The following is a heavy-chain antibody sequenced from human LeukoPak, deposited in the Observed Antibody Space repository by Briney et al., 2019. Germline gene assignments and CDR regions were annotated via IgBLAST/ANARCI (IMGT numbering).Heavy chain of an antibody. CDR2: ISWNSGSI. J-gene: IGHJ3*02. CDR1: GFTFDDYA. Sequence: GGSLRLSCAASGFTFDDYAMHWVRQAPGKGLEWVSGISWNSGSIGYADSVKGRFTISRDNGKNSLYLQMNSLRAEDTALYYCAKDKGVSDAFDIWGQGTMVTVSS. V-gene: IGHV3-9*01. CDR3: AKDKGVSDAFDI. D-gene: IGHD3-16*02.